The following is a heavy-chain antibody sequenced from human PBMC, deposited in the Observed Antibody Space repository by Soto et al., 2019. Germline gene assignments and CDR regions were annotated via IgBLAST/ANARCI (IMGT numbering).Heavy chain of an antibody. CDR3: AEGGSPWTSELYYMDV. V-gene: IGHV3-23*01. CDR2: ISGSGGST. Sequence: PGGSLRLSCAASGFTFSSYWMHWVRQAPGKGLEWVSAISGSGGSTSYADSLKGRFTISRDNSKNTLYLQMNSLRAEDTAEYFCAEGGSPWTSELYYMDVWGKGTTVTVSS. CDR1: GFTFSSYW. D-gene: IGHD1-1*01. J-gene: IGHJ6*03.